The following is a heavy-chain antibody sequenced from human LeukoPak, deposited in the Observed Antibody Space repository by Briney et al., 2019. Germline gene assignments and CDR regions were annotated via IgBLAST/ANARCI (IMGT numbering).Heavy chain of an antibody. CDR1: GFTFSNAW. CDR3: TTDGSGSSALDY. CDR2: IKSKADGGTI. V-gene: IGHV3-15*01. D-gene: IGHD3-10*01. J-gene: IGHJ4*02. Sequence: GGSLRLSCAASGFTFSNAWMSWVRQAPGKGLEWAGRIKSKADGGTIDYAAPLKGRFTISRDDSKNTLYLQMNSLKTEDTAVYYCTTDGSGSSALDYWGQGTLVTVSS.